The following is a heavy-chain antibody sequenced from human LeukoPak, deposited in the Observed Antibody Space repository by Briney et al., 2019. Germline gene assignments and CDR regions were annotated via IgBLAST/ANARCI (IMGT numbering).Heavy chain of an antibody. CDR2: ISYDGSNK. CDR3: ARAGGGRRMIAFDY. CDR1: GFTFSDYS. D-gene: IGHD3-16*01. Sequence: PGRSLRLSCAASGFTFSDYSMHWVRQAPGKGLEWVAVISYDGSNKYYADSVKGRFTISRDNSKNTLYLQMNSLRAEDTAVYYCARAGGGRRMIAFDYWGQGTLVTVSS. J-gene: IGHJ4*02. V-gene: IGHV3-30*04.